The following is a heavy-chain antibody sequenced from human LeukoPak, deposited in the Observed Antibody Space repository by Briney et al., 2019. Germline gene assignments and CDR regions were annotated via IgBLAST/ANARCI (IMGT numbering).Heavy chain of an antibody. V-gene: IGHV1-2*06. Sequence: ASVKVSCKASGYTFTGYYMHWVRQAPGQGLEWMGLINPNSGDTGYAQKFQGRVTMTRDTSISTAYMELTRLRSDDTAVYYCAREYCNAGICYAYFDYWGQGTLVTVSS. D-gene: IGHD2-15*01. CDR1: GYTFTGYY. CDR3: AREYCNAGICYAYFDY. CDR2: INPNSGDT. J-gene: IGHJ4*02.